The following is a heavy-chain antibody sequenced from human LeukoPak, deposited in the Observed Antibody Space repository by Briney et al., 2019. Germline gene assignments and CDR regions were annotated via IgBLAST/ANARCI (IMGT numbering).Heavy chain of an antibody. D-gene: IGHD5-12*01. V-gene: IGHV3-23*01. Sequence: PGGSLRLSCAASGFTFTSDGLSWVRQAPGKGLEWVSAISGGGGSTDYADSVKGRFTISRDNSKNTLYLQMNSLRAEDTAVYYCAKDKGRGYTFDIWGQGTMVTVSS. CDR1: GFTFTSDG. J-gene: IGHJ3*02. CDR3: AKDKGRGYTFDI. CDR2: ISGGGGST.